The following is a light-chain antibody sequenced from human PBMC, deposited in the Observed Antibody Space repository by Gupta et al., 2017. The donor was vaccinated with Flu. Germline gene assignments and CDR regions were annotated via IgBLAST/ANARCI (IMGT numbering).Light chain of an antibody. J-gene: IGKJ2*01. Sequence: EIVMTQSPATLSVSPGERATLSCRASQSVSINLAWYQQKPGQAPRLLIYGASTRATGIPARFSGSGSGTEFTLTISSLQSEDFAIYYCQQYNNWPPYTFGQGTXLEIK. CDR2: GAS. CDR1: QSVSIN. V-gene: IGKV3D-15*01. CDR3: QQYNNWPPYT.